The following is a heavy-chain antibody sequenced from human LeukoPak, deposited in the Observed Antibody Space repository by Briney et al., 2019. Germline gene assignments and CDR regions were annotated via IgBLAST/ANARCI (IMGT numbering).Heavy chain of an antibody. Sequence: GGSLRLSCAASGFTFSSHWMSWVRQAPGKGLEWVGSIKPDGSEKYYVDSLKGRFIISRDNAKNSLYLQMNSLRAEDVAVYYCEKFSYEGGGPPYLNYGARETPVTVP. CDR1: GFTFSSHW. J-gene: IGHJ4*02. CDR2: IKPDGSEK. D-gene: IGHD3-16*01. CDR3: EKFSYEGGGPPYLNY. V-gene: IGHV3-7*01.